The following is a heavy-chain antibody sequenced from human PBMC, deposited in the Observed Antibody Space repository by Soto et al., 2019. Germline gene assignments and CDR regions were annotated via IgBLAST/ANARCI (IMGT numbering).Heavy chain of an antibody. D-gene: IGHD1-26*01. J-gene: IGHJ4*02. Sequence: SETLSLTCTVSGGSISSSSYYWGWIRQPPGKGLEWIGSIYYSGSTYYNPSLKSRVTISVDTSKNQFSLKLSSVTAADTAVYYCARHVRGGSYSTLYYFDYWGQGTLVTVSS. V-gene: IGHV4-39*01. CDR1: GGSISSSSYY. CDR2: IYYSGST. CDR3: ARHVRGGSYSTLYYFDY.